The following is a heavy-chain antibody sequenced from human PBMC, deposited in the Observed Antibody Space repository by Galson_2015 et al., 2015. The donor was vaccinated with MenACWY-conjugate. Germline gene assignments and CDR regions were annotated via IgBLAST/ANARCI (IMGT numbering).Heavy chain of an antibody. CDR1: GGTFTTFG. J-gene: IGHJ6*02. CDR3: AGGGDGGYNFFGLDV. CDR2: VIPILGEV. Sequence: SVKVSCKASGGTFTTFGISWVRQAPGQGLECVGRVIPILGEVTYAQEFQGRVTITADKSTWTAYMELSSLRSDDTAVYYCAGGGDGGYNFFGLDVWGQGATVIVAS. V-gene: IGHV1-69*04. D-gene: IGHD3-16*01.